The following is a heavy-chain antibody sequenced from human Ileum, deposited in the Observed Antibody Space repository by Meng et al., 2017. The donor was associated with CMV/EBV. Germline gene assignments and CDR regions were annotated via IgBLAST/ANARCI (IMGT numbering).Heavy chain of an antibody. J-gene: IGHJ4*02. CDR3: ARGNRGSPRSKPFDY. Sequence: YGGSFSGYYWSWIRPPPGKGLEWIGEINHSGSTNYNPSLKSRVTISVDTSKNQFSLKLSSVTAADTAVYYCARGNRGSPRSKPFDYWGQGTLVTVSS. D-gene: IGHD1-26*01. CDR2: INHSGST. V-gene: IGHV4-34*01. CDR1: GGSFSGYY.